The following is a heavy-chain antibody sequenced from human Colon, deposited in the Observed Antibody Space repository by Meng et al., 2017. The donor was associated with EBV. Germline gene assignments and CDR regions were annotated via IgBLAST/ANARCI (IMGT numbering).Heavy chain of an antibody. D-gene: IGHD3-10*01. CDR1: GFTSRDFH. CDR3: ARVDGGRFGDFEADH. J-gene: IGHJ4*02. V-gene: IGHV3-72*01. CDR2: SKNKANSYTT. Sequence: VQVVDSGGGLVQPGGSLRLSXAGSGFTSRDFHMGWVRQAPGKGLEWVGRSKNKANSYTTEYAASVKGRFTISRDDSKNSLYLQMSSLKTEDTAVYYCARVDGGRFGDFEADHWGQGTLVTVSS.